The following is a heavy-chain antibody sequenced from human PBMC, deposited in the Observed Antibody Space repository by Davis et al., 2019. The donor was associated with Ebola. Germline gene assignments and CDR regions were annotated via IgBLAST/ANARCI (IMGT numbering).Heavy chain of an antibody. V-gene: IGHV4-30-2*01. J-gene: IGHJ4*02. D-gene: IGHD6-13*01. Sequence: MPSETLSLTCAVSGGSISSGGYSCSWIRQPPGKGLEWIGYINHSGSTYYNPSLKTRVTITVDRSKNQFSLKLSSVTAADTAVYYCAKDQAGDRGSSWYPLDYWGQGTLVTVSS. CDR1: GGSISSGGYS. CDR3: AKDQAGDRGSSWYPLDY. CDR2: INHSGST.